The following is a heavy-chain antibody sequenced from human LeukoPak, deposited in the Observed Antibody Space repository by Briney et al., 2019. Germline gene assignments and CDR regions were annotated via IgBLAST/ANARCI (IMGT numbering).Heavy chain of an antibody. CDR2: ISYDGSNK. CDR3: AREGKGPYSSSWYTNYYYYGMDV. V-gene: IGHV3-30-3*01. D-gene: IGHD6-13*01. CDR1: GFTFSSYA. J-gene: IGHJ6*02. Sequence: GGSLRLSCAASGFTFSSYAMYWVRQAPGKGLEWVAVISYDGSNKYYADSVKGRFTISRDNSKNTLYLQMNSLRAEDTAVYYCAREGKGPYSSSWYTNYYYYGMDVWGQGTTVTVSS.